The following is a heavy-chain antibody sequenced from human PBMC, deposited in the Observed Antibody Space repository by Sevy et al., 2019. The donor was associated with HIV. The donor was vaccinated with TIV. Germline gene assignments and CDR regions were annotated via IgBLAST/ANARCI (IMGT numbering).Heavy chain of an antibody. CDR2: ISHDGSNK. J-gene: IGHJ4*02. D-gene: IGHD2-8*01. CDR1: GFTFSSFG. Sequence: GGSLRLSCAASGFTFSSFGMHWVRQAPGKGLEWVAIISHDGSNKIYADSVKGRFTISRDNSKNTLYMQMDSLRADDTAVYYCAKQGGYCSNGVCYRAFDYWGQGTLVIVSS. V-gene: IGHV3-30*18. CDR3: AKQGGYCSNGVCYRAFDY.